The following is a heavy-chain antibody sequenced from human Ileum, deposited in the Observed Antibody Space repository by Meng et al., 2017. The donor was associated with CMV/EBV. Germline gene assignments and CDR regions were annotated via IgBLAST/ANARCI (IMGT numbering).Heavy chain of an antibody. CDR2: ILPFIEVT. V-gene: IGHV1-69*04. CDR3: ATEQAIVVVPNAVRPSYFDY. D-gene: IGHD2-2*01. J-gene: IGHJ4*02. CDR1: GTFRSYT. Sequence: SVKVSCKASGTFRSYTINWVRQAPGQGLEWIGRILPFIEVTNYSQKFQGRVTISADKSTTTAYMELNSLTSEDTAVYYCATEQAIVVVPNAVRPSYFDYWGQGTLVTVSS.